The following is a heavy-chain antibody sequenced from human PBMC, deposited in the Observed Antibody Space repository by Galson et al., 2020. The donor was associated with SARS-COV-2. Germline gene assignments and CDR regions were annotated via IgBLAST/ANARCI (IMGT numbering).Heavy chain of an antibody. CDR2: ISYDGSNK. CDR3: ASEYYYGSGSYYVLDY. V-gene: IGHV3-30*04. Sequence: GESLKISCAASGFTFSSYAMHWVRQAPGKGLEWVAVISYDGSNKYYADSVKGRFTISRDNSKNTLYLQMNSLRAEDTAVYYCASEYYYGSGSYYVLDYWGQGTLVTVSS. CDR1: GFTFSSYA. J-gene: IGHJ4*02. D-gene: IGHD3-10*01.